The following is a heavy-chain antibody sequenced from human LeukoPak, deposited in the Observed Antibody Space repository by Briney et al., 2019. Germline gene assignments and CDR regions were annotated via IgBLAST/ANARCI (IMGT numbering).Heavy chain of an antibody. CDR1: GYTFTSYY. CDR3: ARVSHRQKGAFDI. J-gene: IGHJ3*02. Sequence: ASVKVSCKASGYTFTSYYMHWVRQAPGQGLEWMGIINPSGGSTSYAQKFQGRVTMTRDTSTSTAYMELRSLRSDDTAVYYCARVSHRQKGAFDIWGQGTMVTVSS. CDR2: INPSGGST. V-gene: IGHV1-46*01.